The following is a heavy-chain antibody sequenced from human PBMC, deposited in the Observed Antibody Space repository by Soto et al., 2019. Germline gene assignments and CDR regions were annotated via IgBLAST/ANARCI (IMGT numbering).Heavy chain of an antibody. Sequence: XGSLRLSCAASGFTFSNFWMHGVRQAPGKGLVWVSRIYSDGSGTMYADSVKGRFTISRDNAKSTLYLQMNSLRAEDTAVYYCATLNSFGSDYWGRGTLVTVSS. CDR2: IYSDGSGT. CDR1: GFTFSNFW. J-gene: IGHJ4*02. V-gene: IGHV3-74*03. D-gene: IGHD5-18*01. CDR3: ATLNSFGSDY.